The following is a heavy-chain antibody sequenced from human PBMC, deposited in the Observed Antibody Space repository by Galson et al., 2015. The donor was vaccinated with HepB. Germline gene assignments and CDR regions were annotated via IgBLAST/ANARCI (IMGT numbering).Heavy chain of an antibody. D-gene: IGHD5-24*01. CDR2: INPNSGGT. V-gene: IGHV1-2*02. CDR3: VKPSRWWDFDY. Sequence: SVKVSCKASGYTFTGYYMHWVRQAPGQGLEWMGWINPNSGGTNYAQKFQGRVTMTRDTSISTAYMELSSLRAEDTAVYYCVKPSRWWDFDYWGQGTLVTVSS. CDR1: GYTFTGYY. J-gene: IGHJ4*02.